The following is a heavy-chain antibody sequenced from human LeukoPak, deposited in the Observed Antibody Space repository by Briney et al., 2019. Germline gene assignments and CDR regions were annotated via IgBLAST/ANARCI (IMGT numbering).Heavy chain of an antibody. V-gene: IGHV4-59*08. CDR2: IYYSGST. J-gene: IGHJ6*02. CDR1: GGSISSYY. Sequence: SETLSLTCTVSGGSISSYYWSWIRQPPGKRLEWIGYIYYSGSTNYNPSLKSRVTISVDTSKNQFSLKLSSVTAADTAVYYCARTVADWLLWPPYYYYGMDVWGQGTTVTVSS. CDR3: ARTVADWLLWPPYYYYGMDV. D-gene: IGHD3-9*01.